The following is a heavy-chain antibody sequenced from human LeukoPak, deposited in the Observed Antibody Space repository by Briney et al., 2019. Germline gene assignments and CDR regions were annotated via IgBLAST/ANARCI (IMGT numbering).Heavy chain of an antibody. Sequence: GASVKVSCKVSGYTLTELSMHWVRQAPGKGLEWMGGFDPEDGETIYAQKFQGRVTMTEDTSTDTAHMELSSLRSEDTAVYYCATGPILQGYYEISYWGQGTLVTVSS. CDR1: GYTLTELS. CDR2: FDPEDGET. CDR3: ATGPILQGYYEISY. J-gene: IGHJ4*02. D-gene: IGHD3-22*01. V-gene: IGHV1-24*01.